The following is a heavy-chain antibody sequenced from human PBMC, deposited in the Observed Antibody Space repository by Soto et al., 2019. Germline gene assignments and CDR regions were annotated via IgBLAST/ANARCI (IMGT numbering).Heavy chain of an antibody. CDR3: ARGVGSGSYYNQYNWFDP. Sequence: QVQLVQSGGEVKKPGASVKVSCKASGYTFTNYGISLVRQAPGQGLEWMGWINVYNGNTKYAQKVQGRVTMTTDTSTSTACMELRSLRSDDTAVYYCARGVGSGSYYNQYNWFDPWGQGTLVTVSS. CDR2: INVYNGNT. J-gene: IGHJ5*02. CDR1: GYTFTNYG. D-gene: IGHD3-10*01. V-gene: IGHV1-18*01.